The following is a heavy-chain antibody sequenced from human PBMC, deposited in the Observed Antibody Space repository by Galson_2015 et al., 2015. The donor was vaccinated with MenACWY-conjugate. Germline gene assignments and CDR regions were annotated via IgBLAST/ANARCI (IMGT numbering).Heavy chain of an antibody. J-gene: IGHJ6*02. V-gene: IGHV3-23*01. CDR3: AKLVEQQLVYYYYGMDV. Sequence: SLRLSCAASGFTFSTYAMSWVRQAPGKGLEWVSAISGSGGSTYYADSVKGRFTISRDKSKNTLHLQMKSLRAEDTAVYYCAKLVEQQLVYYYYGMDVWGQGTTVTVPS. CDR2: ISGSGGST. CDR1: GFTFSTYA. D-gene: IGHD6-13*01.